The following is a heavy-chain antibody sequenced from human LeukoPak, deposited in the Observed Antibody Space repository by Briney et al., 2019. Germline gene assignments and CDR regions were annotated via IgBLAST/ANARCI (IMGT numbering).Heavy chain of an antibody. CDR3: AKGSDGYKFDKYHYMDV. V-gene: IGHV3-30*02. J-gene: IGHJ6*03. D-gene: IGHD5-24*01. CDR2: IRYDGSNK. CDR1: GFTFSSYG. Sequence: GGSLRLSCAASGFTFSSYGMHWVRQAPGKGLEWVAFIRYDGSNKYYEDSVKGRFTISRDNSKNTLYLQMNSLRAEDTAVYYCAKGSDGYKFDKYHYMDVWGKGTTVTISS.